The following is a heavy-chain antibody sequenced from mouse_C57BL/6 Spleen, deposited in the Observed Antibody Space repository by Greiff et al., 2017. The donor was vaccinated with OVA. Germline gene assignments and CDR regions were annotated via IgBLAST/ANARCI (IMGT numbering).Heavy chain of an antibody. Sequence: QVQLKESGAELMKPGASVQLSCKATGYTFTGYWIEWVKQRPGHGLEWIGEILPGSGSTNYNEKFKGKATFTADTSSNTAYMQLSSLTTEDSAIYYCARRGLYYGSSYGYFDVWGTGTTVTVSS. J-gene: IGHJ1*03. V-gene: IGHV1-9*01. CDR3: ARRGLYYGSSYGYFDV. CDR1: GYTFTGYW. D-gene: IGHD1-1*01. CDR2: ILPGSGST.